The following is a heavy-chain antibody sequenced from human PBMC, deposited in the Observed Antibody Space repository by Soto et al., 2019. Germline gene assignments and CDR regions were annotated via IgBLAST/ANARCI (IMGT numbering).Heavy chain of an antibody. Sequence: DVQLLESGGGLVQPGASLRLSCTASDLIFSDFAMSWVRQTPGKGLEWVSSVSAYGRAPHYSDAVKGRFAISRDNSRDPLFLHVDSLTVEDAAVYYCARPPAVDSHCYFDLWGRGTLVTVSS. J-gene: IGHJ2*01. V-gene: IGHV3-23*01. CDR1: DLIFSDFA. CDR3: ARPPAVDSHCYFDL. D-gene: IGHD2-21*01. CDR2: VSAYGRAP.